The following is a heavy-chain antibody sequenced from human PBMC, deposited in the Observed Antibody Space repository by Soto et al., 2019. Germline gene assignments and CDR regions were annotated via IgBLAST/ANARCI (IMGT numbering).Heavy chain of an antibody. V-gene: IGHV4-4*02. CDR3: ARSWYSSGWYYFDY. Sequence: SETLSLTCAVSGGSISSSNWWSWVRQPPGKGLEWIGEIYHSGSTNYNPSLKGRVTISVDKSKNQFSLKLSSVTAADTAVYYCARSWYSSGWYYFDYWGQGTLVTVS. CDR1: GGSISSSNW. D-gene: IGHD6-19*01. CDR2: IYHSGST. J-gene: IGHJ4*02.